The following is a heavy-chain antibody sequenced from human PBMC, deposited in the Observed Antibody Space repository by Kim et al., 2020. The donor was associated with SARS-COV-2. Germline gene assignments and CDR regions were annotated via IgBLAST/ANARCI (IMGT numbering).Heavy chain of an antibody. D-gene: IGHD2-21*01. Sequence: GGCLRLSCVTSGFTFSTYDMSWVRQAPGKGLEWVSAITDSGGSSYYADSVRGRFTISRDNSKSTLFLKMNSLRDEDTAVYYCAKPRTIPFWGQGTLVIFSS. V-gene: IGHV3-23*01. CDR2: ITDSGGSS. CDR1: GFTFSTYD. J-gene: IGHJ4*02. CDR3: AKPRTIPF.